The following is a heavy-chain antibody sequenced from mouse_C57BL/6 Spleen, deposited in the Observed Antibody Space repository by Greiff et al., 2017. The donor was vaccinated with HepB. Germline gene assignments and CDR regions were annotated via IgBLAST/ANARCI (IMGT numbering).Heavy chain of an antibody. Sequence: VQLQQSGAELVKPGASVKLSCKASGYTFTSYWMHWVKQRPGQGLEWIGMIHPNSGSTNYNEKFKSKATLTVDKSSSTAYMQLSSLTSEDAAVYYCARRDYYGTLFAYWGQGTLVTVSA. V-gene: IGHV1-64*01. CDR2: IHPNSGST. CDR1: GYTFTSYW. CDR3: ARRDYYGTLFAY. J-gene: IGHJ3*01. D-gene: IGHD1-1*01.